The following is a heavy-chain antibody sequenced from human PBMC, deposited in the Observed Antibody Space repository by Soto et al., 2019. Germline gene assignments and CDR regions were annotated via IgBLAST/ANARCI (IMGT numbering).Heavy chain of an antibody. CDR1: GGTFSSNT. Sequence: QVQLVQSGAEVKKPGSSVKISCKASGGTFSSNTINWVRQAAGQGLEWMGGIIPIFGTANYAQKFQGRVTITADKSTNTEYMELSSLSSDDTAVYYCASKAACGGDCYAFDSWGQGTLVTVSS. CDR2: IIPIFGTA. V-gene: IGHV1-69*06. D-gene: IGHD2-21*02. J-gene: IGHJ4*02. CDR3: ASKAACGGDCYAFDS.